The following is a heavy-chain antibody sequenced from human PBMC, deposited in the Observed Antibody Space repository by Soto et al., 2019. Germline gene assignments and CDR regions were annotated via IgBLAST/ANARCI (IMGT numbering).Heavy chain of an antibody. V-gene: IGHV1-3*01. J-gene: IGHJ4*02. CDR1: GYTFTSYA. CDR3: ARDDHQGY. D-gene: IGHD2-2*01. Sequence: QVQLVQSGAEVKKPGASVKVSCKASGYTFTSYAMHWVRQAPGQRLEWMGWINAGNGNTKYSQKFQGRVTITRDTSARTAYMELGSLRSEDTAVYYCARDDHQGYWGQGTLVTVSS. CDR2: INAGNGNT.